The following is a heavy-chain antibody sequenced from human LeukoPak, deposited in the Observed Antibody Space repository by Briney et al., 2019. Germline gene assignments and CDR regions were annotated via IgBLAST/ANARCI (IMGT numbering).Heavy chain of an antibody. J-gene: IGHJ6*03. CDR2: ISWNSGSR. CDR1: GFTFDDYG. Sequence: GGSLRLSCAASGFTFDDYGMHWVRQAPGKGLEWVSGISWNSGSRAYADSVKGRFTISRDNVKNSLYLQMNSLRAEDMALYYCAKGGYSNSPGYMDVWGKGTTVTVSS. V-gene: IGHV3-9*03. CDR3: AKGGYSNSPGYMDV. D-gene: IGHD6-13*01.